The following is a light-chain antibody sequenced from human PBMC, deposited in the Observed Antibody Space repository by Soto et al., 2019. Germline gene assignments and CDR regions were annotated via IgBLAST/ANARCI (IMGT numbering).Light chain of an antibody. V-gene: IGLV2-14*01. CDR3: SSYTSSSTVV. CDR1: SSDVGGYNY. CDR2: DVS. J-gene: IGLJ2*01. Sequence: QPASVSGSPGQSITISCTGTSSDVGGYNYVSWYQQHPGKAPKLMIYDVSNRPSGVSNRFSGSRSGNTASLTISGLQAEDEADYYCSSYTSSSTVVFGGGTKLTVL.